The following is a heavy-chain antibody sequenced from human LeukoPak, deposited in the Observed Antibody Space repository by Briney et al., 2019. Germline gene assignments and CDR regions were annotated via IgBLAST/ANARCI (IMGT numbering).Heavy chain of an antibody. V-gene: IGHV3-21*01. CDR1: GFTFSSYS. D-gene: IGHD3-10*01. J-gene: IGHJ4*02. Sequence: PGGSLRLSCAASGFTFSSYSMNWVRQAPGKGLEWVSSISSSSSYIYYADSVKGRFTISRDNAKNSLYLQMNSLRAKDTAVYYCARDGYGSGSYYLYPFDYWGQGTLVTVSS. CDR3: ARDGYGSGSYYLYPFDY. CDR2: ISSSSSYI.